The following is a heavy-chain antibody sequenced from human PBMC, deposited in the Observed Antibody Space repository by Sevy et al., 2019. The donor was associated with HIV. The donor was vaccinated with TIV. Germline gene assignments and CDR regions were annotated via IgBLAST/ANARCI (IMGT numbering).Heavy chain of an antibody. D-gene: IGHD3-10*01. CDR2: ISDGGGTT. CDR3: AERVAGALVALDI. CDR1: GFTFRNYV. J-gene: IGHJ3*02. V-gene: IGHV3-23*01. Sequence: GGSLRLSCAASGFTFRNYVMNWVRQPPGKGLEWVSVISDGGGTTYYADSVKGRFTISRDDSKSTLYLQMNSLRVEDPAEYFCAERVAGALVALDIWGQGTMVTV.